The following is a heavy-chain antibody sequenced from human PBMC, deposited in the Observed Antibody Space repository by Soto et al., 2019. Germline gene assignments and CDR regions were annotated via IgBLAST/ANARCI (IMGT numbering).Heavy chain of an antibody. CDR3: ARGKGMEENYYYYGLDI. J-gene: IGHJ6*02. Sequence: SETLSLTCSVSGGSISSSFWSWIRQPPGKELEWIGYISYSGSTTYNPSLKSRITLSVDTSKNQFSLRVASVTAADTAVYYCARGKGMEENYYYYGLDIWGQGTTVTVSS. CDR2: ISYSGST. D-gene: IGHD1-1*01. V-gene: IGHV4-59*01. CDR1: GGSISSSF.